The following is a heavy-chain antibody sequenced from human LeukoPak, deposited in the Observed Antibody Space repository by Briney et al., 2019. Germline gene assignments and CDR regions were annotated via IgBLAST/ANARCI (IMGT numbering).Heavy chain of an antibody. V-gene: IGHV4-59*12. CDR2: IYYSGST. CDR3: ARDNVDTAMAPDYYYYYMDV. J-gene: IGHJ6*03. D-gene: IGHD5-18*01. Sequence: SETLSLTCTVSGGSISSYYWSWIRQPPGKGLEWIGYIYYSGSTNYNPSLKSRVTISVDTSKNQFSLKLSSVTAADTAVYYCARDNVDTAMAPDYYYYYMDVWGKGTTVTVSS. CDR1: GGSISSYY.